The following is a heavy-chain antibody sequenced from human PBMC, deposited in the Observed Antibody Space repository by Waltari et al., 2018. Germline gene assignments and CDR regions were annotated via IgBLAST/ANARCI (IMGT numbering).Heavy chain of an antibody. D-gene: IGHD5-12*01. CDR3: ARAGDISVATSFDY. CDR1: GGSISSYY. Sequence: QVQLQESGPGLVKPSETLSLTCTVSGGSISSYYWSWLRQPPGKGLEWIGYIYYSGSTNYNPSLKSRVTISVDTSKNQFSLKLSSVTAADTAVYYCARAGDISVATSFDYWGQGTLVTVSS. V-gene: IGHV4-59*01. J-gene: IGHJ4*02. CDR2: IYYSGST.